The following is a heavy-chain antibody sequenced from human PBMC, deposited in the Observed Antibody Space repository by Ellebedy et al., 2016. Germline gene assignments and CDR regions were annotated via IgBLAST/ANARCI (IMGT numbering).Heavy chain of an antibody. Sequence: SETLSLTCTVSGDSITNNYYYWGWVRQPPGKGLEWIGSIHHVGRTYYNPSLKSRVTFSVDASKNQYPLRLRSVTAADTAVYYCATSLAYLAEGLYWGQGILVTVSS. D-gene: IGHD3-3*02. CDR3: ATSLAYLAEGLY. CDR2: IHHVGRT. CDR1: GDSITNNYYY. V-gene: IGHV4-39*01. J-gene: IGHJ4*02.